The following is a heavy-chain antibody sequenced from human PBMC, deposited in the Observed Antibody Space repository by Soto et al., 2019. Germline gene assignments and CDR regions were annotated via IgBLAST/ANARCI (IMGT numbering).Heavy chain of an antibody. D-gene: IGHD3-22*01. CDR3: ARDLYDSSPNAFDY. Sequence: GGSLRLSCAASGFTFSSYGMHWVRQAPGKGLEWVAVIWYDGSNKYYADSVKGRFTISRDNSKNTLYLQMNSLRAEDTAVYYCARDLYDSSPNAFDYWGQGTLVTVSS. J-gene: IGHJ4*02. CDR1: GFTFSSYG. CDR2: IWYDGSNK. V-gene: IGHV3-33*01.